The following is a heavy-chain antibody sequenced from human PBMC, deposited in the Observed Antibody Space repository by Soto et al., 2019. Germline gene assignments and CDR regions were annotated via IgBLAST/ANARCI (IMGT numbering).Heavy chain of an antibody. Sequence: SETLSLTCTVSGGSISSYYWSWIRQPPGKGLEWIGYIYYSGSTNYNPSLKSRVTISVDTSKNQFSLKLSSVTAADTAVYYCARDVHSDYDFWSGFPYYYYMDGWGKGTTVTVSS. D-gene: IGHD3-3*01. CDR2: IYYSGST. CDR3: ARDVHSDYDFWSGFPYYYYMDG. CDR1: GGSISSYY. J-gene: IGHJ6*03. V-gene: IGHV4-59*01.